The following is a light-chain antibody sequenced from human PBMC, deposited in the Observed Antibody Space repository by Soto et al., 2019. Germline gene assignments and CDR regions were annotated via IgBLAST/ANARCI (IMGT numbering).Light chain of an antibody. Sequence: QSALTQPASVSGSPGQSITISCTGTSSDVGGYNYVSWYQQHPGTAPKLMIYEVSNRPSGVSNRFSGSKSGNTASLTISRLQAEDEADYYCSSYTSSSTLVFGGGTKLTVL. V-gene: IGLV2-14*01. CDR3: SSYTSSSTLV. J-gene: IGLJ2*01. CDR2: EVS. CDR1: SSDVGGYNY.